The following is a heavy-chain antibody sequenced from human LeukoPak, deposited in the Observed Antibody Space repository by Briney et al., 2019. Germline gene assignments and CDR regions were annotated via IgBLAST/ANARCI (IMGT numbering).Heavy chain of an antibody. CDR1: GFTFSSYA. D-gene: IGHD4-11*01. J-gene: IGHJ5*02. Sequence: GGSLRLSCAASGFTFSSYAMSWVRQAPGKGLEWGSAISGSGGSTYYADSVKGRFTISRDNSKNTLYLQMNSLRAEDTAVYYCAKEGSYSNYPAYNWFDPWGQGTLVTVSS. CDR3: AKEGSYSNYPAYNWFDP. V-gene: IGHV3-23*01. CDR2: ISGSGGST.